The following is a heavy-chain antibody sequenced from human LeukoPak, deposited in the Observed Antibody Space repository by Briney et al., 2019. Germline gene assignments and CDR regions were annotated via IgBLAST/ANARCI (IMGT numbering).Heavy chain of an antibody. CDR2: ISQDGSEK. V-gene: IGHV3-30-3*01. J-gene: IGHJ4*02. CDR3: SRDGEFGYNDIDF. Sequence: PGGSLRLSCAASGFTFRSYSMHWVRQAPGRGLESVAVISQDGSEKYYAGSVRGRFTISRGNSENTLYLQMNSLRAEDTALYYCSRDGEFGYNDIDFWGQGTLVTVSS. CDR1: GFTFRSYS. D-gene: IGHD1-1*01.